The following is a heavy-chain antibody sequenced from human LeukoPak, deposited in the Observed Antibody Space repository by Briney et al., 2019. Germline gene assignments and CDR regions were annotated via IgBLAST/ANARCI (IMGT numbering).Heavy chain of an antibody. CDR3: AKPRYSGYPGGWFDP. CDR1: GFTFSSYA. D-gene: IGHD5-12*01. V-gene: IGHV3-9*01. J-gene: IGHJ5*02. CDR2: ISWNSGSI. Sequence: PGGSLRLSCAASGFTFSSYAMHWVRQAPGKGLEWVSGISWNSGSIGYADSVKGRFTISRDNAKNSLYLQMNSLRAEDTALYYCAKPRYSGYPGGWFDPWGQGTLVTVSS.